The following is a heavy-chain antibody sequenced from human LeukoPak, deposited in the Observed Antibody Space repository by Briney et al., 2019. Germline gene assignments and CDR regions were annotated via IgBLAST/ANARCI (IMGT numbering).Heavy chain of an antibody. CDR2: ISGSGGST. Sequence: TGGSLRLSCGASGFTFSSYVMSWVRQAPGKGLEWVSGISGSGGSTCYADSVRGRFTISRDNAKNSLYLQMNSLRAEDTAVYYCARGRRLWFGEYVLGWSHFDYWGQGTLVTVSS. CDR1: GFTFSSYV. J-gene: IGHJ4*02. V-gene: IGHV3-23*01. D-gene: IGHD3-10*01. CDR3: ARGRRLWFGEYVLGWSHFDY.